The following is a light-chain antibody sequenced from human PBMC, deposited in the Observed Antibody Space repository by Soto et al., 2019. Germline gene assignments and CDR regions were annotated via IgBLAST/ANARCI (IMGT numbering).Light chain of an antibody. CDR2: KAS. V-gene: IGKV1-5*03. CDR3: QHYNSYSDA. Sequence: DIQMTQSPSTLSGSVGARVTITCRARQTISSWLAWYQQKPGKAPKLLSYKASTLKSGVPSRFSGSGSGTEFTLTISSLQPDDFATYYCQHYNSYSDAFGQGTKVELK. J-gene: IGKJ1*01. CDR1: QTISSW.